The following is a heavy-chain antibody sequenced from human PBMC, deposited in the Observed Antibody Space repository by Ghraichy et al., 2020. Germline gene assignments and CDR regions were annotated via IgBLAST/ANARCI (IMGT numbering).Heavy chain of an antibody. V-gene: IGHV3-15*01. CDR1: GFTFSNAW. J-gene: IGHJ5*02. CDR3: TTDCATIFGVVVDLWFDP. Sequence: GGSLRLSCAASGFTFSNAWMSWVRQAPGKGLEWVGRIKSKTDGGTTDYAAPVKGRFTISRDDSKNTLYLQMNSLKTEDTAVYYCTTDCATIFGVVVDLWFDPWGQGTLVTVSS. CDR2: IKSKTDGGTT. D-gene: IGHD3-3*01.